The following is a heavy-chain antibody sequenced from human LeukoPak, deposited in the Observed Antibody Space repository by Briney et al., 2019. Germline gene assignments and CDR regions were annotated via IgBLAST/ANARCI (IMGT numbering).Heavy chain of an antibody. CDR2: INHSGSI. J-gene: IGHJ5*02. CDR1: GGSFSGYY. Sequence: SETLSLTCAVYGGSFSGYYWSWIRQPPGKGLEWIGEINHSGSINYNPSLKSRVTISVDTSKNQFSLKLSSVTAADTTVYYCARGLAKNWFDPWGQGTLVTVSS. D-gene: IGHD3-16*01. CDR3: ARGLAKNWFDP. V-gene: IGHV4-34*01.